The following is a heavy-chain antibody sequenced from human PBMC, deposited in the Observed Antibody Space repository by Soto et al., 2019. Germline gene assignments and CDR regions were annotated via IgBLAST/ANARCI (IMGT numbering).Heavy chain of an antibody. D-gene: IGHD4-17*01. CDR3: ARAEVTTQEYGMDV. Sequence: PSETLSLTCAVSGGSISSSNWWSWVRQPPGKGLEWIGEIYHSGSTNYNPSLKSRVTISVDKSKNQFSLKLSSVTAADTAVYYCARAEVTTQEYGMDVWGRGTTVTVSS. V-gene: IGHV4-4*02. J-gene: IGHJ6*02. CDR2: IYHSGST. CDR1: GGSISSSNW.